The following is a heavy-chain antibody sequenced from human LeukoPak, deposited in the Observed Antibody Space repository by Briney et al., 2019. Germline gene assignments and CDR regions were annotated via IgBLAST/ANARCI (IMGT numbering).Heavy chain of an antibody. V-gene: IGHV1-18*01. CDR1: GYRFTSYG. CDR2: ISPYNGNT. CDR3: ARELVPTGELSPFDP. J-gene: IGHJ5*02. D-gene: IGHD3-16*02. Sequence: ASVKVSCKASGYRFTSYGISWVRQAPGRGLEWMGWISPYNGNTNYAQKLQGRVTMTTDTSTSTAYMELRSLRSDDTAVYYCARELVPTGELSPFDPWGQGTLVTVSS.